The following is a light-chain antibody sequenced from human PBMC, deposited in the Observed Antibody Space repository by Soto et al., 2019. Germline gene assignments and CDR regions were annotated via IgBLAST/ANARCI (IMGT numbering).Light chain of an antibody. CDR3: QSYDSSLTGGI. CDR1: SSNIGAGYD. CDR2: SNN. V-gene: IGLV1-40*01. J-gene: IGLJ2*01. Sequence: QSVLTQPPSVSGAPGQSVTIYCTGSSSNIGAGYDVHWYQQLPGTAPKLLIYSNNNRPSGVPDRFSGSKSGTSASLAITGLQAEDEADYYCQSYDSSLTGGIFGGGTKLTVL.